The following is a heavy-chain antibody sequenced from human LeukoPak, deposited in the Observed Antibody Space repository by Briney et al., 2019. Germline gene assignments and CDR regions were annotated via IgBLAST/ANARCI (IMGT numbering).Heavy chain of an antibody. Sequence: GGSLRLSCAASGFTFTKYWMHWVRQAPGRGPVWVARINSDGSSTSYADSVKGRFTISRDNAKNTPYLQMNSLRAEDTAVYYCTDLSTGDAFDIWGQGTMVTVSS. CDR3: TDLSTGDAFDI. J-gene: IGHJ3*02. D-gene: IGHD1-1*01. V-gene: IGHV3-74*01. CDR2: INSDGSST. CDR1: GFTFTKYW.